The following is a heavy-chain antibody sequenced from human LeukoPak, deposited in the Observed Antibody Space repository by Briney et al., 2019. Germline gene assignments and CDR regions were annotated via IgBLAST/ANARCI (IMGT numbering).Heavy chain of an antibody. CDR3: ARDLAAAVPGSFDY. D-gene: IGHD6-13*01. J-gene: IGHJ4*02. CDR2: ISSSSSYI. Sequence: GGSLRLSCAASGFTFSSYAMSWVRQAPGKGLEWVSSISSSSSYIYYADSVKGRFTISRDNAKNSLYLQMNSLRAEDTAVYYCARDLAAAVPGSFDYWGQGTLVTVSS. CDR1: GFTFSSYA. V-gene: IGHV3-21*01.